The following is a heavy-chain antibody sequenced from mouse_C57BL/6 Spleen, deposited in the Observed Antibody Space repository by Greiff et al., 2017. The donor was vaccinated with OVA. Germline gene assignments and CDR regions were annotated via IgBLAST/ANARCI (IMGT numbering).Heavy chain of an antibody. CDR3: ARNYYGSSYRNYFDY. Sequence: EVKLQESGAELVKPGASVKLSCTASGFNIKDYYMHWVKQRTEQGLEWIGRIDPEDGETKYAPKFQGKATITADTSSNTAYLQLSSLTSEDTAVYYCARNYYGSSYRNYFDYWGQGTTLTVSS. D-gene: IGHD1-1*01. CDR1: GFNIKDYY. J-gene: IGHJ2*01. CDR2: IDPEDGET. V-gene: IGHV14-2*01.